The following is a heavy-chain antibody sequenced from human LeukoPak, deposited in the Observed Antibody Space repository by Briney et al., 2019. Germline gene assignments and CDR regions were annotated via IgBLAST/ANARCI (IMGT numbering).Heavy chain of an antibody. J-gene: IGHJ5*02. CDR2: INNSGTT. D-gene: IGHD2-15*01. V-gene: IGHV4-39*01. Sequence: PSETLSLTCTVSGDSISSSDYYWGWIRQPPGKGLEWIGIINNSGTTHYNSSLKSRVTISVDTSKNQFSLKLCSVTAADTAVFYCARIGYCSGGNCVNWFDPWGQGTLVTVSS. CDR3: ARIGYCSGGNCVNWFDP. CDR1: GDSISSSDYY.